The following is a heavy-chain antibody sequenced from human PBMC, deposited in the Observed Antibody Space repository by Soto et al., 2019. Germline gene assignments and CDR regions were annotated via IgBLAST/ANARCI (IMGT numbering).Heavy chain of an antibody. Sequence: GGSLRLSCAASGFTFSSYGMHWVRQAPGKGLEWVAVIWYDGSNKYYADSVKGRFTISRDNSKNTLYLQMNSLRAEDTAVYYCARDGQPPLPYYYYYMDVWGKGTTVTVSS. V-gene: IGHV3-33*01. CDR2: IWYDGSNK. CDR1: GFTFSSYG. CDR3: ARDGQPPLPYYYYYMDV. D-gene: IGHD6-13*01. J-gene: IGHJ6*03.